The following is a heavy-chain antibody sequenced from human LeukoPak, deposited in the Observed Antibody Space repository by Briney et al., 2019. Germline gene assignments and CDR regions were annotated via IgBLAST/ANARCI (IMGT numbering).Heavy chain of an antibody. Sequence: KAGGSLRLSCAASGFTFSSYSMNWVRQAPGKGLEWVSSISSSSSYIYYADSVKGRFTISRDNAKNSLYLQMNSLRADDTAVYYCARSAAPGRGEGWFDPWGQGTLVTVSS. J-gene: IGHJ5*02. CDR2: ISSSSSYI. D-gene: IGHD6-13*01. CDR1: GFTFSSYS. CDR3: ARSAAPGRGEGWFDP. V-gene: IGHV3-21*01.